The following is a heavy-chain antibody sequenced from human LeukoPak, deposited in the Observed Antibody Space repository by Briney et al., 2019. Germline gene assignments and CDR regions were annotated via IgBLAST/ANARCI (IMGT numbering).Heavy chain of an antibody. D-gene: IGHD2-2*01. V-gene: IGHV1-69*06. CDR1: GGTFGSYA. CDR2: IIPIFGTA. CDR3: ARAGGDCSSTSCYGHYYYGMDV. Sequence: SVKVSCKASGGTFGSYAISWVRQAPGQGLEWMGGIIPIFGTANYAQKFQGRVTITADKSTSTAYMELSSLRSEDTAVYYCARAGGDCSSTSCYGHYYYGMDVWGKGTTVTVSS. J-gene: IGHJ6*04.